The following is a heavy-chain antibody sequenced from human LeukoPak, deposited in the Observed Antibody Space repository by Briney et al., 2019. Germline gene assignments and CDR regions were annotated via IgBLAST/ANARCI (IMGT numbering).Heavy chain of an antibody. V-gene: IGHV3-21*01. D-gene: IGHD6-13*01. CDR3: ARSPLTLFSIAAAGTDY. J-gene: IGHJ4*02. Sequence: KPGGSLRLSCAASGFTFSSYSMNWVRQAPGKGLEWVSSISSSSSYIYYADSVKGRFTISRDNAKNSLYLQMNSLRAEDTAVYYCARSPLTLFSIAAAGTDYWGQGTLVTVSS. CDR1: GFTFSSYS. CDR2: ISSSSSYI.